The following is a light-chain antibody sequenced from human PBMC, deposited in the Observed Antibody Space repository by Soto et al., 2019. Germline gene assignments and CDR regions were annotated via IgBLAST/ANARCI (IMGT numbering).Light chain of an antibody. J-gene: IGKJ5*01. CDR1: QSVDRF. V-gene: IGKV3-11*01. CDR3: QQRYNWPPIT. Sequence: EIVLTQSPATLSLSPGERATLSCRASQSVDRFLAWYQQKPGQAPRLLIFDTSNRATGIPARFSGSGSGTDFTLTISSLEPEVFAVYYCQQRYNWPPITFGQGTRLEI. CDR2: DTS.